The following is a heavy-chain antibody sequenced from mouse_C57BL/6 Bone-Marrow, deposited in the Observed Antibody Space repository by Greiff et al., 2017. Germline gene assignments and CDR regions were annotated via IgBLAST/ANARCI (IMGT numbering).Heavy chain of an antibody. CDR1: GYTFTSYW. CDR2: IDPSDSYT. V-gene: IGHV1-59*01. Sequence: QVHVKQPGAELVRPGTSVKLSCKASGYTFTSYWMHWVKQRPGQGLEWIGVIDPSDSYTNYNQKFKGKATLTVDTSSSTAYMQLSSLTSEDSAVYYCARETITTVVAPMDYWGQGTSVTVSS. CDR3: ARETITTVVAPMDY. J-gene: IGHJ4*01. D-gene: IGHD1-1*01.